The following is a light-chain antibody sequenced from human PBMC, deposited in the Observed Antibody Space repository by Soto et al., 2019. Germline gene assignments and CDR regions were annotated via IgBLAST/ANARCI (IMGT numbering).Light chain of an antibody. Sequence: EIVMTQSPATLSVSPGERATLSCRASQSVSSDLAWYQHKPGQAPRLLIYGASTRATGLPARFSGSGSGTEFTLTISRLQSEDFAVYYCQQYNNWPPLTFGGGTKVEIK. CDR1: QSVSSD. V-gene: IGKV3-15*01. J-gene: IGKJ4*01. CDR2: GAS. CDR3: QQYNNWPPLT.